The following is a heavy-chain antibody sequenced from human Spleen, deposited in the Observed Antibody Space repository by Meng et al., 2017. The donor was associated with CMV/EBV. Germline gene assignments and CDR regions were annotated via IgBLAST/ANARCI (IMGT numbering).Heavy chain of an antibody. V-gene: IGHV3-21*06. Sequence: GESLKISCAGSRFHLKRFTMNWRRQGPGKGLEWVSSVSSDSDYRTHAESVKGRFTVSRDDAMNSLNLQMDSLRVDDTAVYYCARDKFTFGYEAMSASYFDLWGQGTLVTVSS. CDR2: VSSDSDYR. CDR1: RFHLKRFT. J-gene: IGHJ4*02. D-gene: IGHD3-16*01. CDR3: ARDKFTFGYEAMSASYFDL.